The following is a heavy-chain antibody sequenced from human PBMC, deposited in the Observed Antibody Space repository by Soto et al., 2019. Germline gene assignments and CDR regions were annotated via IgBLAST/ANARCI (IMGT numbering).Heavy chain of an antibody. D-gene: IGHD5-18*01. CDR3: ARSGYSFAWGY. CDR2: INSDGST. J-gene: IGHJ4*02. Sequence: EVQLVESGGGLIPPVGSLRLSCAASGFLVKSAYMTWVRQAPGKGLEWLSMINSDGSTLYAESVKGRFTISRDNSKNRLDLQMNSLRAEDTAMYYCARSGYSFAWGYWGQGTLVIVTS. V-gene: IGHV3-53*01. CDR1: GFLVKSAY.